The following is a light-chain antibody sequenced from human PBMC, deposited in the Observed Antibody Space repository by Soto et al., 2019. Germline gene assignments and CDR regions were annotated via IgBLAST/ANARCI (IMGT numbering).Light chain of an antibody. Sequence: QSVLTQPPSVSGAPVQRVTISCTGSSSNIGAGYDVHWYQQLPGTAPKLLIYGNSNRPSGVPDRFSGSKSGPSASLAITGLQAEDEADYYCQSYDSSLSVVFGGGTKLTVL. V-gene: IGLV1-40*01. CDR2: GNS. CDR1: SSNIGAGYD. J-gene: IGLJ2*01. CDR3: QSYDSSLSVV.